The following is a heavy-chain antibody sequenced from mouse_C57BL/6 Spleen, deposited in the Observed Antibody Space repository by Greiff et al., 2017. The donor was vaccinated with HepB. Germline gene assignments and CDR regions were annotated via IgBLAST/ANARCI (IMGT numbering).Heavy chain of an antibody. CDR1: GYAFTNYL. V-gene: IGHV1-54*01. J-gene: IGHJ2*01. CDR2: INPGSGGT. Sequence: QVQLQQSGAELVRPGTSVKVSCKASGYAFTNYLIEWVKQRTGQGLEWIGVINPGSGGTNYNEKFKGKATLTADKSASTAYMQLSSLTSEDSAVYVCAKDRSVSYYIDYWGQGTTHTVSS. D-gene: IGHD3-2*02. CDR3: AKDRSVSYYIDY.